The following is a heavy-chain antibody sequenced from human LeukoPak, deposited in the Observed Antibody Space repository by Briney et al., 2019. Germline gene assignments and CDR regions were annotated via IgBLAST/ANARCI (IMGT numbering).Heavy chain of an antibody. CDR1: GGSISSSSYY. CDR2: IYYSGST. CDR3: ARLSTTAVTPNYFDY. Sequence: SETLSLTCTVSGGSISSSSYYWGWIRQPPGKGLEWIGSIYYSGSTYYNPSLKSRVTISVDTSKNQFSLKLSSVTAADTAVYYCARLSTTAVTPNYFDYWGQGTLVTVSS. J-gene: IGHJ4*02. V-gene: IGHV4-39*01. D-gene: IGHD4-23*01.